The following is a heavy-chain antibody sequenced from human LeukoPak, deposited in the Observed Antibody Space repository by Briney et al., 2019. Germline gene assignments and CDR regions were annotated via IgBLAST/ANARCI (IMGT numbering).Heavy chain of an antibody. V-gene: IGHV3-7*01. CDR1: GFTFSSYW. J-gene: IGHJ4*02. CDR3: ARDMKQWLVGFDY. Sequence: PGRSLRLSCAASGFTFSSYWMSWVRQAPGKGLEWVANIKEDGSEKYYVDSVKGRFTISRDNAKYSLYLQMNSLRAEDTALYYCARDMKQWLVGFDYWGQGTMVTVSS. CDR2: IKEDGSEK. D-gene: IGHD6-19*01.